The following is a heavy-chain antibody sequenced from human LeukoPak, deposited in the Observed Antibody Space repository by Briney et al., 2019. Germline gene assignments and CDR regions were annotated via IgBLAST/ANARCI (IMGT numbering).Heavy chain of an antibody. CDR1: GYKFTDDY. CDR2: INPDSGVT. V-gene: IGHV1-2*02. Sequence: ASVKVSCKASGYKFTDDYMHWVRQAPGQGLEFMGWINPDSGVTNYARKFKGRVTMTRDTSISTAYLEVRSLTSDDTAVYYCAPTAEAYTSWWKVWGQGTLVTVSS. J-gene: IGHJ4*02. D-gene: IGHD3-16*01. CDR3: APTAEAYTSWWKV.